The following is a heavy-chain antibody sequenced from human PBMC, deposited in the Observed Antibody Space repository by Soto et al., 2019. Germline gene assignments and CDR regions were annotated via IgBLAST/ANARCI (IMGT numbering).Heavy chain of an antibody. Sequence: QVQLQESGPGLVKPSETLSLTCTVSGGSISSYYWSWIRQPPGKGLEWIGYIYYSGSTNYNPSLKSRVSISVDPSKNQFSLKLGSVTAADTAVYYCASNSGYASDAFDIWGQGTMVTVSS. D-gene: IGHD5-12*01. V-gene: IGHV4-59*01. CDR2: IYYSGST. CDR3: ASNSGYASDAFDI. CDR1: GGSISSYY. J-gene: IGHJ3*02.